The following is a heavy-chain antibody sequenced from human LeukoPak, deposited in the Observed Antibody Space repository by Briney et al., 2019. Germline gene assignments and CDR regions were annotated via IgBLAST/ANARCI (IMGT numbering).Heavy chain of an antibody. V-gene: IGHV4-39*01. J-gene: IGHJ4*02. CDR2: IYYSGST. CDR1: GGSISSSSYY. CDR3: ARGPRYHYYDSSGYYYY. Sequence: SETLSLTCTVSGGSISSSSYYWGWIRQPPGKGLEWIGSIYYSGSTYYNPSLESRVTISVDTSKNQFSLKLSSVTAADTAVYYCARGPRYHYYDSSGYYYYWGQGTLVTVSS. D-gene: IGHD3-22*01.